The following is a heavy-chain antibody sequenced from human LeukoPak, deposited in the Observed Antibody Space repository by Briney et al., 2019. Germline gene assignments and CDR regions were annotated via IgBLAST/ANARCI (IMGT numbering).Heavy chain of an antibody. Sequence: SETLSLTCTVSGGSISGYYWSWSRQPPGKGVEWIGNLYYMRGAWYKSSLKSRITTSVDTSKNQFSLKLSSVTAADTAVYYCARGRRTFTIFGVVIPGFDFWGQGTLVTVSS. CDR3: ARGRRTFTIFGVVIPGFDF. J-gene: IGHJ4*02. V-gene: IGHV4-59*08. CDR1: GGSISGYY. D-gene: IGHD3-3*01. CDR2: LYYMRGA.